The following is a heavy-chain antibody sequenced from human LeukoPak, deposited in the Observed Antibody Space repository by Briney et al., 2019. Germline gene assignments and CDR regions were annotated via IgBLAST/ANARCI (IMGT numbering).Heavy chain of an antibody. Sequence: PSETLSLTCNVSGASISRSSYFWGWIRQPAGKGLEWIGRLYTSGGTDYSPSLKSRLTMSVDTSKNQFSLKLSSVTAADTAVYYCAGVQSGWSVEYWGQGTRVTVSS. CDR3: AGVQSGWSVEY. CDR1: GASISRSSYF. V-gene: IGHV4-61*02. D-gene: IGHD6-19*01. J-gene: IGHJ4*02. CDR2: LYTSGGT.